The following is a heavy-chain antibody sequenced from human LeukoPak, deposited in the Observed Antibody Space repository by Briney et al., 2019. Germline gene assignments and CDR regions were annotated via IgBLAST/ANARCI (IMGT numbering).Heavy chain of an antibody. CDR2: ISSNGGST. D-gene: IGHD2-21*02. V-gene: IGHV3-64*01. CDR1: GFTFSSYS. CDR3: ARGGGVVTAIYYFDY. Sequence: PGGSLRLSCAASGFTFSSYSMHWVRQAPGKGLEYVSAISSNGGSTYYANSVKGRFTISRDNSKNTLYLQMGSLRAEDMAVYYCARGGGVVTAIYYFDYWGQGTLVTVS. J-gene: IGHJ4*02.